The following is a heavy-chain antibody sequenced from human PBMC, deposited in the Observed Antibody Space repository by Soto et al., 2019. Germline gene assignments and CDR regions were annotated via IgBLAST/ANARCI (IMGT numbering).Heavy chain of an antibody. J-gene: IGHJ4*02. Sequence: EVQLVESGGGLVQPGGSLRLSCAASGFTFSNYWMHWVRQAPGKGLEWVSRINIDGSHRDYADSVKGRFTISRDDAQNTLYVQMHGLRVEDTAVYYCTRGASSWNGIDFWGQGPLVTVAS. CDR1: GFTFSNYW. V-gene: IGHV3-74*01. CDR3: TRGASSWNGIDF. CDR2: INIDGSHR. D-gene: IGHD6-13*01.